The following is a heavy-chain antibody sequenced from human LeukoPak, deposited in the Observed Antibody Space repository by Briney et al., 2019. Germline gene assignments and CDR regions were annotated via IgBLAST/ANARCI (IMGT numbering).Heavy chain of an antibody. CDR2: ISWNGDTT. Sequence: GGSLRLSCAASGFRFDDHGMNWVRQVPGKGLEWVADISWNGDTTGYADSVRGRFIISRDNAKNSLYLQMNSLTPEDTAFYYCARDFGEDPDATDVWGQGTMVTVSS. CDR1: GFRFDDHG. J-gene: IGHJ3*01. D-gene: IGHD3-3*01. CDR3: ARDFGEDPDATDV. V-gene: IGHV3-20*04.